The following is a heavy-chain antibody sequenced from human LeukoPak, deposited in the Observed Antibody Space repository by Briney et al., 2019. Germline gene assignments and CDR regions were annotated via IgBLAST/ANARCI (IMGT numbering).Heavy chain of an antibody. V-gene: IGHV1-2*04. D-gene: IGHD6-19*01. CDR1: GYTFTGYY. CDR3: ARDSSFSSGWSPYYYYGMDV. J-gene: IGHJ6*02. CDR2: INPNSGGT. Sequence: ASVKVSCKASGYTFTGYYMHWVRQAPGQGLEWMGWINPNSGGTNYAQKFQGWVTMTRDTSVSTAYMELSRLRSDDTAVYYCARDSSFSSGWSPYYYYGMDVWGQGITVTVSS.